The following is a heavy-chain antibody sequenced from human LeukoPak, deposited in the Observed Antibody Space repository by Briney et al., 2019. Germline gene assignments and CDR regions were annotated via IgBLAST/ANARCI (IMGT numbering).Heavy chain of an antibody. J-gene: IGHJ4*02. CDR3: ARAPIGSRLDY. V-gene: IGHV4-4*07. CDR1: GDSVSSYY. D-gene: IGHD1-26*01. Sequence: SETLSLTCTVSGDSVSSYYWSWIRQPAGKGLEWIGRIYKSGGTNYNPSLTSRVTISLDTSRNQFSLKVTSLTAADTAVYYCARAPIGSRLDYWGPGTLVTVSS. CDR2: IYKSGGT.